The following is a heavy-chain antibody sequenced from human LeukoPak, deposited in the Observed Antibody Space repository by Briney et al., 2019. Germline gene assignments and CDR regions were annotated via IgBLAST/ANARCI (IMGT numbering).Heavy chain of an antibody. Sequence: ASVKISCKASGYTFTDYYMHWVQQAPGKGLEWMALVNPEDGETIYAEKLQGRVTITADTSTDTDYMELSSLRSEDTDVYYCATDPTTPGQYYYMDVWGKGTTVTVSS. CDR1: GYTFTDYY. CDR3: ATDPTTPGQYYYMDV. V-gene: IGHV1-69-2*01. CDR2: VNPEDGET. J-gene: IGHJ6*03. D-gene: IGHD1-1*01.